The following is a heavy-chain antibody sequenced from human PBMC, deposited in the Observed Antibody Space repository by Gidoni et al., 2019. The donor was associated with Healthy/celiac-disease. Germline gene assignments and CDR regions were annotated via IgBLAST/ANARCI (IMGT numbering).Heavy chain of an antibody. CDR3: ARDRFSPVAGTDPRFDP. V-gene: IGHV3-21*01. J-gene: IGHJ5*02. CDR1: GFTFSRYS. Sequence: EVQLVESGGGLVKPGGSLRLSCAASGFTFSRYSMNWVRQAPGKGLEWVSSISSSSSYIYYADSVKGRFTISRDNAKNSLYLQMNSLRAEDTAVYYCARDRFSPVAGTDPRFDPWGQGTLVTVSS. D-gene: IGHD6-19*01. CDR2: ISSSSSYI.